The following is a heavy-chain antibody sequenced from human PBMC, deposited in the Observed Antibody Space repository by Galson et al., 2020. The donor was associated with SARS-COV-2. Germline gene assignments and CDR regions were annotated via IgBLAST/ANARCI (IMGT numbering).Heavy chain of an antibody. Sequence: GAPLRLSCTASAFTFSSHWMSWIRQAPGKRLEWLATIKHDGSEKYYVDSVQGRFTISRDNAKNALYLQMNSLRAEDTAVYYCARSYYYDSSGYYPDAFDIWGQGTMVTVSS. D-gene: IGHD3-22*01. CDR2: IKHDGSEK. CDR3: ARSYYYDSSGYYPDAFDI. CDR1: AFTFSSHW. V-gene: IGHV3-7*01. J-gene: IGHJ3*02.